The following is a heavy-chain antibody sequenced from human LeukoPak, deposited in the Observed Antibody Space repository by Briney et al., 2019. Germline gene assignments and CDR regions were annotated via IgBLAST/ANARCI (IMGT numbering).Heavy chain of an antibody. Sequence: GASVKVSCKASGYTFTSYYMHWVRQAPGQGLEWMGIINPSGGSTSYAQKFQGRVTMTRDTSTSTVYMELSSLRSEDTAVYYCARDVLLWFGELAGWYDYRGQGTLVTVSS. J-gene: IGHJ4*02. V-gene: IGHV1-46*01. D-gene: IGHD3-10*01. CDR2: INPSGGST. CDR3: ARDVLLWFGELAGWYDY. CDR1: GYTFTSYY.